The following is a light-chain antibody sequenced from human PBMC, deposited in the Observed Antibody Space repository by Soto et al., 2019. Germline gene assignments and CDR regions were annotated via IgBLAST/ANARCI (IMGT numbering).Light chain of an antibody. CDR1: QSVTSSY. J-gene: IGKJ3*01. CDR3: QQYGSSVFT. CDR2: DAS. V-gene: IGKV3-20*01. Sequence: DIVLTQSPGTLSLSPGEGATLSCRASQSVTSSYLAWYQQKPGQAPRLLIYDASSRATGIPDRFSGSGSGTDFTLTISRLEPEDFAVYYCQQYGSSVFTFGLGTKV.